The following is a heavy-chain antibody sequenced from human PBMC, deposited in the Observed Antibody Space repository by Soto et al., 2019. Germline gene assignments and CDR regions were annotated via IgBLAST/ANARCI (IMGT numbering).Heavy chain of an antibody. Sequence: PSETLSLTCTFSVGSISSYYWSCIRQPPGKGLEWIGYIYYSGSTNYNPSLKSRVTISVGTSKNQFSLKLSSVTAADTAVYYCARVVRGYVWFEPWGQGTLVTVSS. CDR1: VGSISSYY. CDR2: IYYSGST. V-gene: IGHV4-59*01. CDR3: ARVVRGYVWFEP. D-gene: IGHD5-12*01. J-gene: IGHJ5*02.